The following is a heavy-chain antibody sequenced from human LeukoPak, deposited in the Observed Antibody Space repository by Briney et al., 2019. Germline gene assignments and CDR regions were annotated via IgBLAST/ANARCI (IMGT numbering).Heavy chain of an antibody. J-gene: IGHJ4*02. CDR3: ARDRGTSDYGGNPRWFDY. CDR1: GYTFTSYY. Sequence: GASVKVSCKASGYTFTSYYMHWVRQAPGQGLEWMGIINPSGGSTSYAQKFQGRVAMTRDTSTSTVYMELSSLRSEDTAVYYCARDRGTSDYGGNPRWFDYWGQGTLVTVSS. D-gene: IGHD4-23*01. V-gene: IGHV1-46*01. CDR2: INPSGGST.